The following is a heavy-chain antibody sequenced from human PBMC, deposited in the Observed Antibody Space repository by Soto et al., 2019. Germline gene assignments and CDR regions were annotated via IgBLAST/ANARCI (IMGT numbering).Heavy chain of an antibody. CDR3: AKTYKGPAYSGGLLAAFDI. Sequence: EVQLLESGGGLVQPGGSLRLSCAASGLTFSSYAMSWVRQAPGKGLEWVSAISASGGSTYYADSVKGRFTISRDNSKNTLHLQMNSLRAEDTAVYYCAKTYKGPAYSGGLLAAFDIWGQGTMVTVSS. CDR2: ISASGGST. V-gene: IGHV3-23*01. CDR1: GLTFSSYA. J-gene: IGHJ3*02. D-gene: IGHD6-19*01.